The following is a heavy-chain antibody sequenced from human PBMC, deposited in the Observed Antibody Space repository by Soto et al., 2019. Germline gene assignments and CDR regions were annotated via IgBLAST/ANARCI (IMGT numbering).Heavy chain of an antibody. V-gene: IGHV4-34*01. D-gene: IGHD6-13*01. Sequence: SETLSLTCTVSGGSISSYYWSWIRQPPGEGLEWIGEINHSGSTNYNPSLKSRVTISVDTSKNQFSLKLSSVTAADTAVYYCASRHSSPYFDYWGQGTLVNVSS. J-gene: IGHJ4*02. CDR3: ASRHSSPYFDY. CDR1: GGSISSYY. CDR2: INHSGST.